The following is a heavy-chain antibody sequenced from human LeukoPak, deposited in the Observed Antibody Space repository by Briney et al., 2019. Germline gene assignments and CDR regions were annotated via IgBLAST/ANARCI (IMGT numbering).Heavy chain of an antibody. CDR2: ISYDGSNK. Sequence: SGGSLRLSCAASGFTFSSYAMHWVRQAPGKGLEWVAVISYDGSNKYYAGSVKGRFTISRDNSKNTLYLQMNSLRAEDTAVYYCARSKGKWELLLSFDYWGQGTLVTVFS. J-gene: IGHJ4*02. CDR3: ARSKGKWELLLSFDY. D-gene: IGHD1-26*01. CDR1: GFTFSSYA. V-gene: IGHV3-30-3*01.